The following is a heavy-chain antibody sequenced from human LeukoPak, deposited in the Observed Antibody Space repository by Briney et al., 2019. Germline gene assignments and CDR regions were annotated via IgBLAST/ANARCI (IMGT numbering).Heavy chain of an antibody. D-gene: IGHD6-13*01. CDR2: ISAYNGNT. V-gene: IGHV1-18*01. CDR3: ARLAAAGFPGYYYYYMDV. Sequence: ASVKVSCKASGYTFTSYGISWVRQAPGQGLEWMGWISAYNGNTNYAQKPQGRVTMTTDTSTSTAYMELRSLRSDDTAVYYCARLAAAGFPGYYYYYMDVWGKGTTVTVSS. J-gene: IGHJ6*03. CDR1: GYTFTSYG.